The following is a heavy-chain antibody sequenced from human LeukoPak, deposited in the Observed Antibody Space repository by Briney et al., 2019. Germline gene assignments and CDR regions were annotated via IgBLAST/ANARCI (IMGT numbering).Heavy chain of an antibody. V-gene: IGHV1-46*01. CDR2: INPSGGST. CDR3: ARDPRITMIVVVTSYYFDY. Sequence: GASVKVSCKASGYTFTSYYMHWVRQAPGQGLEWMGIINPSGGSTSYAQKFQGRVTMTRDTPTSTVYMELSSLRSEDTAVYYCARDPRITMIVVVTSYYFDYWGQGTLVTVSS. CDR1: GYTFTSYY. J-gene: IGHJ4*02. D-gene: IGHD3-22*01.